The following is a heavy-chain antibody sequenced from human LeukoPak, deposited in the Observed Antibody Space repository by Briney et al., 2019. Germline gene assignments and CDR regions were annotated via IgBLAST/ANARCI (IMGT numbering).Heavy chain of an antibody. CDR2: IYYSGST. Sequence: SETLSLTCTVSGGSISSSSYYWGWIRQPPGKGLEWIGSIYYSGSTHYNPSLKSRVTISVDTSKNEFSLKLSSVTAADTAVYYCARNNTLMMYPRGGEDKGFDYWGQGTLVTVSA. CDR3: ARNNTLMMYPRGGEDKGFDY. V-gene: IGHV4-39*01. CDR1: GGSISSSSYY. D-gene: IGHD2-8*01. J-gene: IGHJ4*02.